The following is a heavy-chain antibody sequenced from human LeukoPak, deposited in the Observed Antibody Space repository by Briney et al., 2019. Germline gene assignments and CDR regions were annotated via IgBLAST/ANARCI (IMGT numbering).Heavy chain of an antibody. D-gene: IGHD3-9*01. V-gene: IGHV3-74*01. CDR2: INDDGSDT. Sequence: GGSLRLSCAVSGFTFKLYWMHWVRQAPGKGPVWVSRINDDGSDTTYADSVKGRFTISRDDAKNSLYLQMNSLRAEDTAVYYCARDLSDIPGYWGQGTLVTVSS. CDR1: GFTFKLYW. J-gene: IGHJ4*02. CDR3: ARDLSDIPGY.